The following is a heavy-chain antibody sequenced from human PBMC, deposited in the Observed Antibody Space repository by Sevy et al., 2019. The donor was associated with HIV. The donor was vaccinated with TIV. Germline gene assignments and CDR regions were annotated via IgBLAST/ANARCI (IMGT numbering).Heavy chain of an antibody. CDR2: IYYSGST. Sequence: SETLSLTCTVSGGSISSSSYYWGWICQPPGKGLEWIGSIYYSGSTYYNPSLKSRVTISVDTSKNQFSLKLSSVTAADTAVYYCARPLDPTERDYYYGMDVWGQGTTVTVSS. V-gene: IGHV4-39*01. J-gene: IGHJ6*02. CDR1: GGSISSSSYY. D-gene: IGHD4-17*01. CDR3: ARPLDPTERDYYYGMDV.